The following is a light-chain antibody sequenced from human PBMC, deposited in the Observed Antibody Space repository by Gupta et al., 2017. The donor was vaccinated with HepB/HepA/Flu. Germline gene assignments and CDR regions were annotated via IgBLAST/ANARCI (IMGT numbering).Light chain of an antibody. J-gene: IGLJ3*02. CDR3: QTWGTAFRV. Sequence: QAVLTQSPSASASLAASVKLTCTLSSGHSNYAIALHQQRPETGPRYLMKVNSDGSHRKGDGISDRFSGSSSRAERYLSIASLQAEDEADYYCQTWGTAFRVFGGGTKLTVL. V-gene: IGLV4-69*01. CDR2: VNSDGSH. CDR1: SGHSNYA.